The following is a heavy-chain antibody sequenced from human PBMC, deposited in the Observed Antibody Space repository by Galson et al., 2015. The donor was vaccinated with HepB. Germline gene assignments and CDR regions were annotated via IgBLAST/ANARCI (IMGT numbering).Heavy chain of an antibody. Sequence: SVKVSCKASGGTFSSYAISWVRQAPGQGLEWMGRIIPILGIANYAQKFQGRVTITADKSTSTAYMELSSLRSEDTATYYCAHSISSSWYGVFDYWGQGTLVTVSS. CDR3: AHSISSSWYGVFDY. V-gene: IGHV1-69*04. J-gene: IGHJ4*02. D-gene: IGHD6-13*01. CDR1: GGTFSSYA. CDR2: IIPILGIA.